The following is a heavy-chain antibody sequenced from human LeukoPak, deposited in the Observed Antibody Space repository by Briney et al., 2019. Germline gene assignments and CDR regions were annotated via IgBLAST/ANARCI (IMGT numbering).Heavy chain of an antibody. V-gene: IGHV1-69*06. Sequence: ASVKVSCKASGGTFSSYAISWVRQAPGQGLEWMGGIIPIFGTANYAQKFQGRVTITADKSTSTAYMELSSLRSEDTAVYYCARVHYGSGSYFDYYYYYMDVWGKGTTVTISS. CDR1: GGTFSSYA. CDR2: IIPIFGTA. CDR3: ARVHYGSGSYFDYYYYYMDV. J-gene: IGHJ6*03. D-gene: IGHD3-10*01.